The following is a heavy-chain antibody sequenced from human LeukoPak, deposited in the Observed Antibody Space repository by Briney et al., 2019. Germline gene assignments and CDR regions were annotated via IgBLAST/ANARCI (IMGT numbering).Heavy chain of an antibody. CDR1: GYTFTSYD. D-gene: IGHD1-26*01. CDR3: ARGRRWSELHEAFDI. V-gene: IGHV1-8*03. Sequence: ASVKVSCKASGYTFTSYDINWVRQATGQGLEWMGWMNPNSGNTGYAQKFQGRVTITRNTSISTAYMELSSLRSEDTAVYYCARGRRWSELHEAFDIWGQGTMVTVSS. J-gene: IGHJ3*02. CDR2: MNPNSGNT.